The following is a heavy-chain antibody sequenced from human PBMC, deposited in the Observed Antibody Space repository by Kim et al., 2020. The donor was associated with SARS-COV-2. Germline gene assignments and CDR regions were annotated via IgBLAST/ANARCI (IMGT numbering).Heavy chain of an antibody. V-gene: IGHV4-39*01. CDR2: IYYSGST. CDR1: GGSISSSSYY. CDR3: AQDSSTTKD. J-gene: IGHJ4*02. Sequence: SETLSLTCTVSGGSISSSSYYWGWIRQPPGKGLEWIGSIYYSGSTYYNPSLKSRVTISVDTSKNQFSLKLSSVTAADTAVYYCAQDSSTTKDWGQGTLVTVSS. D-gene: IGHD3-22*01.